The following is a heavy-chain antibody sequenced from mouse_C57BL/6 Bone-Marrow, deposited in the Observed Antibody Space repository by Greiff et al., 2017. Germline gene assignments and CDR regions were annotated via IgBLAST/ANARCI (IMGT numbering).Heavy chain of an antibody. CDR3: ARAWGTTPGAY. D-gene: IGHD1-1*01. V-gene: IGHV5-4*01. CDR2: ISDGGSYT. Sequence: EVQGVESGGGLVKPGGSLKLSCAASGFTFSSYAMSWVRQTPGKRLEWVATISDGGSYTYYPDNVKGRFTISRDNAKNNLYLQMSHLKSEDTAMYYCARAWGTTPGAYWGQGTLVTVSA. CDR1: GFTFSSYA. J-gene: IGHJ3*01.